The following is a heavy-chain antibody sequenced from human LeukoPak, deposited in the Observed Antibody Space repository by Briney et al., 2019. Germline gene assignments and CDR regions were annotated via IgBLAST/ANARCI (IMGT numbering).Heavy chain of an antibody. CDR1: GGSINSGDYY. CDR2: VTHSGGT. J-gene: IGHJ3*02. V-gene: IGHV4-31*03. D-gene: IGHD2-2*01. CDR3: ARQHRYCSGTSCYSDAFDI. Sequence: SETLSLTCTVSGGSINSGDYYWSWIRQLPGKGLEWIGYVTHSGGTSYNPSLRSRVTISADTSKMQFSLKLSSVTAADTAVYYCARQHRYCSGTSCYSDAFDIWGQGTTVTVSS.